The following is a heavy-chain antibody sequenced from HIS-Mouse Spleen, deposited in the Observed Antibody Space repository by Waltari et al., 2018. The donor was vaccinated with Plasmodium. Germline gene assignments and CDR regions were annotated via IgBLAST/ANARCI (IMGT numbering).Heavy chain of an antibody. J-gene: IGHJ4*02. CDR1: GLTFSSYA. CDR2: ISGSGGST. V-gene: IGHV3-23*01. D-gene: IGHD3-9*01. CDR3: AKTIKYYDILTGYPFDY. Sequence: EVQLLESGGGLVQPGGSLRPSCAASGLTFSSYAMSWVRQAPGKGLEWVSAISGSGGSTYYADSVKGRFTISRDNSKNTLYLQMNSLRAEDTAVYYCAKTIKYYDILTGYPFDYWGQGTLVTVSS.